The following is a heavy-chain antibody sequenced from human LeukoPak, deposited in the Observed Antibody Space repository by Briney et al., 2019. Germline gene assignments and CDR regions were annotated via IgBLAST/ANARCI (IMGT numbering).Heavy chain of an antibody. J-gene: IGHJ6*03. CDR1: GFTFSSYS. CDR3: ARGPTVVVAATGFYYYYYMDV. CDR2: ISSSSSYI. Sequence: PGGSLRLSCAASGFTFSSYSMNWVRQAPGKGLEWVSSISSSSSYIYYADSVKGRSTISRDNAKNSLYLQMNSLRAEDTAVYYCARGPTVVVAATGFYYYYYMDVWGKGTTVTVSS. V-gene: IGHV3-21*01. D-gene: IGHD2-15*01.